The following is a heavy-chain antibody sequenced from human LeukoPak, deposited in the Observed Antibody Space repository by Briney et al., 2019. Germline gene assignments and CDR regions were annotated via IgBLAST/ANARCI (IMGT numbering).Heavy chain of an antibody. D-gene: IGHD2-2*01. CDR1: GGTFSSYA. CDR2: IIPIFGTA. V-gene: IGHV1-69*13. J-gene: IGHJ4*02. CDR3: ARAVVPAAQNSGFDY. Sequence: GASVKVSCKASGGTFSSYAISWVRQAPGQGLEWMGRIIPIFGTANYAQKFQGRVTITADESTSTAYMELSSLRSEDTAVYYCARAVVPAAQNSGFDYWGQGTLVTVSS.